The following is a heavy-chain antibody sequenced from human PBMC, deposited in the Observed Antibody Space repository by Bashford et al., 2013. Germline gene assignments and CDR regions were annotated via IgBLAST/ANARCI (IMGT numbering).Heavy chain of an antibody. J-gene: IGHJ6*02. CDR3: ARVEGGDYDGYYYYGMDV. Sequence: SVKVSCKASGGTFSSYAISWVRQAPGQGLEWMGGIIPIFGTANYAQKFQGRVTITADESTSTAYMELSSLRSEDTAVYYCARVEGGDYDGYYYYGMDVWGQGTTVTVSS. CDR1: GGTFSSYA. V-gene: IGHV1-69*13. D-gene: IGHD4-17*01. CDR2: IIPIFGTA.